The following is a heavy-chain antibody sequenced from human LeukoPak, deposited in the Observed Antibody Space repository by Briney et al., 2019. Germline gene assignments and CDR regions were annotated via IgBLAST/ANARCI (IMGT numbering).Heavy chain of an antibody. CDR1: GGTFSSYA. Sequence: GASVKVSCKASGGTFSSYAIIWVRQAPGQGLEWMGRIIPILGIANYAQKFQGRVTITADKSTSTAYMELSSLRSEDTAVYYCARDLPLDDIVVVPAAKLYYYYGMDVWGQGTTVTVSS. J-gene: IGHJ6*02. D-gene: IGHD2-2*01. CDR3: ARDLPLDDIVVVPAAKLYYYYGMDV. V-gene: IGHV1-69*04. CDR2: IIPILGIA.